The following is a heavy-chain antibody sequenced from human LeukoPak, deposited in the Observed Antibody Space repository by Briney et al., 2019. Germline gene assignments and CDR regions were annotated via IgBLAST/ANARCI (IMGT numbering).Heavy chain of an antibody. Sequence: GGSLRLSCAASGFTFSTYSMNWVRQAPGKGLEWVSFISSTSSYIYYADSVRGRFTISRDNAKNSLYLQMNSLRAEDTAVYYCARVWANWYFDLWGRGTLVTVSS. V-gene: IGHV3-21*01. J-gene: IGHJ2*01. CDR1: GFTFSTYS. D-gene: IGHD3-16*01. CDR3: ARVWANWYFDL. CDR2: ISSTSSYI.